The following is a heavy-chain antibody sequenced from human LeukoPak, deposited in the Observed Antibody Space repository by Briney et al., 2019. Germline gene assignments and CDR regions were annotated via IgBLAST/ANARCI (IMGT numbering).Heavy chain of an antibody. CDR1: GFTVSGFTFGKPY. CDR3: ATDEGPRSNYYFDY. D-gene: IGHD2/OR15-2a*01. CDR2: SKNKDNGEAT. Sequence: GGSLRLSCAASGFTVSGFTFGKPYMTWVRQAPGKGLEWLGLSKNKDNGEATYYAAPVKGRFIISRDDSESTLYLQMNSLKAEDTAVYYCATDEGPRSNYYFDYWGQGIQVTVSS. V-gene: IGHV3-15*01. J-gene: IGHJ4*02.